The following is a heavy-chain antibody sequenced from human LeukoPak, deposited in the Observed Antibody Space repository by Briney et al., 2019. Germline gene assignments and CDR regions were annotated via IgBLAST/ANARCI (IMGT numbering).Heavy chain of an antibody. Sequence: GGSLRLSCAASGFTFSDYYMSWIRQAPGKGLEWVPYISSSGSTIYYADSVKGRFTISRDNAKNSLYLQMNSLRAEDTAVYYCARGTLEGYSYETPRGGFDYWGQGTLVTVSS. CDR3: ARGTLEGYSYETPRGGFDY. CDR1: GFTFSDYY. J-gene: IGHJ4*02. V-gene: IGHV3-11*01. D-gene: IGHD5-18*01. CDR2: ISSSGSTI.